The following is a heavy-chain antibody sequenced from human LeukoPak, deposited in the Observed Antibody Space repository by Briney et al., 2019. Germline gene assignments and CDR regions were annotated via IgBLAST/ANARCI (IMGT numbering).Heavy chain of an antibody. D-gene: IGHD3-16*02. CDR2: ISSSVTTV. CDR1: GFTFSSYE. CDR3: ARMRLGELSDGAFDI. Sequence: PGGSLRLSCAASGFTFSSYEMNWVRQAPGKGLEWVSYISSSVTTVYYADSVKGRFTISRDNSKNTLYLQMNSLRAEDTAVYYCARMRLGELSDGAFDIWGQGTMVTVSS. V-gene: IGHV3-48*03. J-gene: IGHJ3*02.